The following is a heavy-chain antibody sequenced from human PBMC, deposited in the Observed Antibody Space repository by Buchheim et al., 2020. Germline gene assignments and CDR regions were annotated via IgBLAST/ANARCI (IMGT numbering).Heavy chain of an antibody. CDR2: IYYSGST. V-gene: IGHV4-31*03. Sequence: QVQLQESGPGLVKPSQTLSLTCTVSGGSISSGGYYWSWIRQHPGKGLEWIGYIYYSGSTYYNPSLKSRVTISVDTSKNQFSLKLSSVTAADTAVYYCAREEYDILTGPPWGDYYGMDVWGQGTT. CDR3: AREEYDILTGPPWGDYYGMDV. J-gene: IGHJ6*02. D-gene: IGHD3-9*01. CDR1: GGSISSGGYY.